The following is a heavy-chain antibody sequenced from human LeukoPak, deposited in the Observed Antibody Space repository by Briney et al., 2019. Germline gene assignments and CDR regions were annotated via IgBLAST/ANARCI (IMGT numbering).Heavy chain of an antibody. J-gene: IGHJ4*02. V-gene: IGHV3-23*01. D-gene: IGHD5-18*01. CDR1: GFTFSSCA. CDR3: ASGGRGYSYGYAFDY. CDR2: ISGSGGST. Sequence: GGSLRLSCAASGFTFSSCAMSWVRQAPGKGLEWVSAISGSGGSTYYADSVKGRFTISRDNSKNTLYLQMNSLRAEDTAVYYCASGGRGYSYGYAFDYWGQGTLVTVSS.